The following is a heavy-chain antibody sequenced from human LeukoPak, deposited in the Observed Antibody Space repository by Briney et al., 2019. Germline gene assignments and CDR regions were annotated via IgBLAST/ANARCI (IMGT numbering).Heavy chain of an antibody. CDR2: ISFTGST. CDR3: ARGGESSLPLDY. J-gene: IGHJ4*02. D-gene: IGHD6-13*01. Sequence: PSQTLSLTCTVSGGSISSGGYYWSWIRQHPGKGLEWIGLISFTGSTNYNPSLKSRVTTSVDTSKNQFSLKLSSVTAADTAVYYCARGGESSLPLDYWGQGTLVTVSS. V-gene: IGHV4-61*08. CDR1: GGSISSGGYY.